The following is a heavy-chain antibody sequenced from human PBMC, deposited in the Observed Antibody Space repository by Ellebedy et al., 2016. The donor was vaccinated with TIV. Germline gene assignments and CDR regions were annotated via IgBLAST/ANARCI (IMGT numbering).Heavy chain of an antibody. D-gene: IGHD5-24*01. CDR1: GYSFTSYW. CDR3: ARHSDSTMATIPTTPFDY. CDR2: IYPGDSDT. Sequence: GESLKISCKGSGYSFTSYWIGWVRQMPGKGLEWMGIIYPGDSDTRYSPSFQGQVTISADKSISTAYLQWSSLKASDTAMYYCARHSDSTMATIPTTPFDYWGQGTLVTVSS. V-gene: IGHV5-51*01. J-gene: IGHJ4*02.